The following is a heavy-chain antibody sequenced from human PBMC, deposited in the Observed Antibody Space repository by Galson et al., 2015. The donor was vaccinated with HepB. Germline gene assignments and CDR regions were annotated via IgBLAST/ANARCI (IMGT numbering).Heavy chain of an antibody. CDR1: GSTFTSYD. J-gene: IGHJ3*02. V-gene: IGHV1-8*01. Sequence: SVKVSCKASGSTFTSYDINWVRQATGQGLEWMGWMNPNSGNTGYAQKFQGRVTMTRNTSISTAYMELSSLRSEDTAVYYCARGGVAVAGISDAFDIWGQGTMVTVSS. CDR2: MNPNSGNT. D-gene: IGHD6-19*01. CDR3: ARGGVAVAGISDAFDI.